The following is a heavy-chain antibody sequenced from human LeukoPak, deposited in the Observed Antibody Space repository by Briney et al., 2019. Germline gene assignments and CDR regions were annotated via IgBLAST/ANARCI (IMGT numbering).Heavy chain of an antibody. Sequence: GGSLRLPCAASGFTFSDYYMTWIRQAPGKGLEWVSSLGHTRGSIDSADSANGRFPISRDNAKTMVYLQMNSLRAEDTAMYYCAREGPETSFDFWGQGTLVTVSA. CDR2: LGHTRGSI. J-gene: IGHJ4*02. V-gene: IGHV3-11*01. CDR1: GFTFSDYY. CDR3: AREGPETSFDF.